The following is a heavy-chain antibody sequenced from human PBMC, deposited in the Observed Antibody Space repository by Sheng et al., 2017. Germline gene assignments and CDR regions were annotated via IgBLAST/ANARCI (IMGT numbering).Heavy chain of an antibody. CDR1: GGTFSSYA. J-gene: IGHJ4*02. V-gene: IGHV1-69*04. CDR2: IIPILGIA. Sequence: QVQLVQSGAEVKKPGSSVKVSCKASGGTFSSYAISWVRQAPGQGLEWMGGIIPILGIANYAQKFQGRVTITADKSTSTAYMELSSLRSEDTAVYYCASLPGLYYDISPYEKHYWGQGTLVTVSS. CDR3: ASLPGLYYDISPYEKHY. D-gene: IGHD3-9*01.